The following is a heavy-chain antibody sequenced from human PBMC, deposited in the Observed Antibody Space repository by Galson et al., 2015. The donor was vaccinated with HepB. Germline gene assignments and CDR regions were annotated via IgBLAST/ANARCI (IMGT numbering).Heavy chain of an antibody. CDR3: ARDRSYYYDSSGYYYD. Sequence: SLRLSCAASGFTFSSYSMNWVRQAPGKGLEWVSSISSSSTYIHYADSVKGRFTISRDNAKNSLYLQMNSLRAEDTAVYYCARDRSYYYDSSGYYYDWGQGTLVTVSS. CDR2: ISSSSTYI. D-gene: IGHD3-22*01. J-gene: IGHJ1*01. CDR1: GFTFSSYS. V-gene: IGHV3-21*01.